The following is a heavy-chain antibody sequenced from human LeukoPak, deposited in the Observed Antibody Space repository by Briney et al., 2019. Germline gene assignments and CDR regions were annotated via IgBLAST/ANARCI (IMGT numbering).Heavy chain of an antibody. Sequence: GASVKVSCKGSGYTFTSYGISWVRQAPGQGLEWMGWISVYNGDTNYAQKLQARVTMTTDTSTSTAYMELRSLRSDDTAVYYCARGNPPVDTAMNYNWFDPWGQGTLVTVSS. CDR1: GYTFTSYG. CDR3: ARGNPPVDTAMNYNWFDP. J-gene: IGHJ5*02. V-gene: IGHV1-18*04. D-gene: IGHD5-18*01. CDR2: ISVYNGDT.